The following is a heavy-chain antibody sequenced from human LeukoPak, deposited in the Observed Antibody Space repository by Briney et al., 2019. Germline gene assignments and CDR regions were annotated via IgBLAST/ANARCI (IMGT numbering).Heavy chain of an antibody. Sequence: PGRSLRLSCAASGFTFSSYAMHWVRQAPGKGLEWVAVISYDGSNKYYADSVKGRFTISRDNSKNTLYLQMNSLRAEDTAVYYCARDRGFWSGYYFDPWGQGTLVTVSS. V-gene: IGHV3-30-3*01. CDR2: ISYDGSNK. CDR1: GFTFSSYA. D-gene: IGHD3-3*01. J-gene: IGHJ5*02. CDR3: ARDRGFWSGYYFDP.